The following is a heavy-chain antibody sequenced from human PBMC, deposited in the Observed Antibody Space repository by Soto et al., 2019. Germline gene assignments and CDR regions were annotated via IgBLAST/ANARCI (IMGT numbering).Heavy chain of an antibody. V-gene: IGHV3-23*01. CDR2: ISGGGAST. CDR1: GFTFGNYA. D-gene: IGHD3-10*01. J-gene: IGHJ4*02. Sequence: EVQLLESGGGLGQPGGSLRLSCAASGFTFGNYAMGWVRQAPGKGLEWVSGISGGGASTYYGDSVKGRFTISRDNPKNSLDLQMSCLRAEDTALYYCAKLRGSVISNLDHWGQGTLVTVSS. CDR3: AKLRGSVISNLDH.